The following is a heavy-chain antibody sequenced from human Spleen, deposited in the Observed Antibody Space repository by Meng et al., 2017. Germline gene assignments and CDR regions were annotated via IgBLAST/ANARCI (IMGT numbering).Heavy chain of an antibody. CDR1: GGSVSSVGDF. V-gene: IGHV4-61*08. J-gene: IGHJ4*02. CDR2: ISHRGNT. D-gene: IGHD4-11*01. CDR3: ARGPTTMAHDFDY. Sequence: QVQPQESGPGLVRPSVTLSLACSVSGGSVSSVGDFWSWLRQPPGKGLEWIGYISHRGNTNYNPSLKSRVTISVDRSKNQFSLRLSSVTAADSAVYYCARGPTTMAHDFDYWGQGTLVTVSS.